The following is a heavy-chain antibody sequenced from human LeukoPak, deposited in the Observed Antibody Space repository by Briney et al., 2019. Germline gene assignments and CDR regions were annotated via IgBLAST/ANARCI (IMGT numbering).Heavy chain of an antibody. CDR3: ALTYYYDSSGYYGSWFDP. CDR2: FDPEDGET. V-gene: IGHV1-24*01. Sequence: GASVKVSCKVSGYTLTELSMHWVRQAPGKGLEWMGGFDPEDGETIYAQKFQGRVTMTEDTSTDTAYMELGSLRSEDTAVYYCALTYYYDSSGYYGSWFDPWGQGTLVTVSS. D-gene: IGHD3-22*01. J-gene: IGHJ5*02. CDR1: GYTLTELS.